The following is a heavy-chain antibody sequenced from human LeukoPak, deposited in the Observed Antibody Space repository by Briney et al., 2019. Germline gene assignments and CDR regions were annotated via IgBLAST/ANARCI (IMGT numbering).Heavy chain of an antibody. CDR3: ARGVYIAAAQYAY. CDR2: IYYSGTT. D-gene: IGHD6-13*01. V-gene: IGHV4-59*01. J-gene: IGHJ4*02. Sequence: PSETLSLTCTVSGGSISSYYWSWIRQPPEKGLEWIGYIYYSGTTNYNPSLKSRVTISVDTSKNQFSLKLSSVTAADTAVYYCARGVYIAAAQYAYWGQGTLVTVSS. CDR1: GGSISSYY.